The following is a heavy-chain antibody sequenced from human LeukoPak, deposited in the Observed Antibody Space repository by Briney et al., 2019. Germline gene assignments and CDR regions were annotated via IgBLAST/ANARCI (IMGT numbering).Heavy chain of an antibody. J-gene: IGHJ4*02. CDR2: INGGNGDT. CDR3: ARDYSGYYDFDY. D-gene: IGHD3-22*01. CDR1: GYTLSNSA. V-gene: IGHV1-3*01. Sequence: ASVKVSCKASGYTLSNSAIHWVRQAPGQRLEWMGWINGGNGDTKSSQKFQDRVTITRDTSASTAYMELSSLRSEDTAVYYCARDYSGYYDFDYWGQGTLVTVSS.